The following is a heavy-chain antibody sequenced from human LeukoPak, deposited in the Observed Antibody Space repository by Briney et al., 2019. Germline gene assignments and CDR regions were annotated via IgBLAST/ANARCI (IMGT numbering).Heavy chain of an antibody. V-gene: IGHV3-74*01. CDR3: ARDRKSGESSEIDF. D-gene: IGHD3-10*01. CDR1: GLTFRNCW. CDR2: LNRDGSTK. J-gene: IGHJ4*02. Sequence: GVSVRLFCAACGLTFRNCWVHGVRHAWGKGLMEVSRLNRDGSTKNYADSVKGRFTVSRDNPKNTLNLQMNSLRADDTAVYYCARDRKSGESSEIDFWGQGTLVTVSS.